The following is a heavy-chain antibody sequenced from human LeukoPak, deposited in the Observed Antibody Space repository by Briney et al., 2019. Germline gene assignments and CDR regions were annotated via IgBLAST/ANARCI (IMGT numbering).Heavy chain of an antibody. CDR1: GYTFTGYY. CDR3: ARGDYYYDSSGYYYGWFDP. D-gene: IGHD3-22*01. J-gene: IGHJ5*02. Sequence: ASVKVSCKASGYTFTGYYIHWVRQAPGQGLEWMGWINPNSVGTNYAQKFQGRVTMTRDTSISTAYMELSRLRSDDTAVYYCARGDYYYDSSGYYYGWFDPWGQGALVTVSS. V-gene: IGHV1-2*02. CDR2: INPNSVGT.